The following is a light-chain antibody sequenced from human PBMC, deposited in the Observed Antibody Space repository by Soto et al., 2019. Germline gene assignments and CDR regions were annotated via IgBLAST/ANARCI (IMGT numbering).Light chain of an antibody. CDR2: DIS. CDR3: QQYGSSEII. J-gene: IGKJ5*01. CDR1: HSLTNPY. V-gene: IGKV3-20*01. Sequence: VLTQSAGTLSLSPGDRASLFGSARHSLTNPYIAWYQQKPGQAPRLLIYDISSRATGIPDRFSGSVSGTDFTLTITRLEPEDFAVFYCQQYGSSEIIFGQGTRLEI.